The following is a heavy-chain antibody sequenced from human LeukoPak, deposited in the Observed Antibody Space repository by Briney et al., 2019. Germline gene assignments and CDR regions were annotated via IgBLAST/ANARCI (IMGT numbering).Heavy chain of an antibody. D-gene: IGHD5-18*01. CDR3: ARFRLQAAMVEYYFDY. CDR2: IYPGDSDT. CDR1: GYSFTSYW. J-gene: IGHJ4*02. Sequence: GESLKISCKGSGYSFTSYWIGWVRQMPGKGLEWMGIIYPGDSDTRYSPSFQGQVTISADKSISPAYLQWSSLKASDTAMYYCARFRLQAAMVEYYFDYWGQGTLVTVSS. V-gene: IGHV5-51*01.